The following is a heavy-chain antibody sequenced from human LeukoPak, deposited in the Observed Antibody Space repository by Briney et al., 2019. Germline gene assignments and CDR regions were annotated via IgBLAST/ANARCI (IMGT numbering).Heavy chain of an antibody. Sequence: GESLKISCKGSGYSFTSYWIGWVRQMPGKGLEWMGIIYPGDSDTRYSPSFQGQVTNSADKSISTAYLQWSSLKASDTAMYYCARQYGSGSYYNEELPFDYWGQGTLVTVSS. CDR2: IYPGDSDT. CDR3: ARQYGSGSYYNEELPFDY. CDR1: GYSFTSYW. D-gene: IGHD3-10*01. J-gene: IGHJ4*02. V-gene: IGHV5-51*01.